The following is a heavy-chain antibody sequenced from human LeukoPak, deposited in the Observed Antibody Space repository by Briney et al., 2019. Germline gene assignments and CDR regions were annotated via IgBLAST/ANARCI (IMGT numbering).Heavy chain of an antibody. D-gene: IGHD5-18*01. CDR1: GYTFTGYY. J-gene: IGHJ5*02. Sequence: SVKVSCKASGYTFTGYYMHWVRQAPGQGLEWMGGIIPIFGTANYAQKFQGRVTITADKSTSTAYMELSSLRSEDTAVYYCARVRDTAMVMVGEYNWFDPWGQGTLVTVSS. CDR3: ARVRDTAMVMVGEYNWFDP. CDR2: IIPIFGTA. V-gene: IGHV1-69*06.